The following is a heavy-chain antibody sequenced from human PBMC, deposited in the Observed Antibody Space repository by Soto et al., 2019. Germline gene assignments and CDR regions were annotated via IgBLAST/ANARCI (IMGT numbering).Heavy chain of an antibody. D-gene: IGHD3-3*01. Sequence: GSLRLSCAASGFTFSSYAMHWVRQPPGKGLEWIGEIDHSGYTNYNPSLKSRVTISVDTSKNQFSLRLTSVTAADTAVYYCARVRDWFDPWGQGTLVTVSS. V-gene: IGHV4-34*01. J-gene: IGHJ5*02. CDR2: IDHSGYT. CDR1: GFTFSSYA. CDR3: ARVRDWFDP.